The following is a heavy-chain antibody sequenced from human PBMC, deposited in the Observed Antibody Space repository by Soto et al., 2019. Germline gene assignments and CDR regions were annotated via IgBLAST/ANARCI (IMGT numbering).Heavy chain of an antibody. J-gene: IGHJ3*02. D-gene: IGHD5-12*01. CDR1: GFTFSSYE. V-gene: IGHV3-48*03. CDR3: TKEKSVMYSGYDAFDI. CDR2: ISSSGTI. Sequence: GGSLRLSCAASGFTFSSYEMDWVRQAPGKGLEWVAYISSSGTILYGDSVKGRFTISRDNADNSLYLQMNSLTAEDTAVYYCTKEKSVMYSGYDAFDIWGRGTMVTVSS.